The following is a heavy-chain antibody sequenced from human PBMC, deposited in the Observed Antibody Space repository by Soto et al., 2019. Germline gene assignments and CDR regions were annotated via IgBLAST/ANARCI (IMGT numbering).Heavy chain of an antibody. CDR2: ISYIGST. D-gene: IGHD4-17*01. CDR1: SGSISGYY. V-gene: IGHV4-59*08. Sequence: QVHLQESGPGLVKPSATLSLTCTVSSGSISGYYWSWIRQPPGKGLECIGYISYIGSTHYNPSLMSRVTISIDTSKNQISRKVTSVTAADTAVYYCARFDFGDYRGLDYWGQGTLVTVSS. CDR3: ARFDFGDYRGLDY. J-gene: IGHJ4*02.